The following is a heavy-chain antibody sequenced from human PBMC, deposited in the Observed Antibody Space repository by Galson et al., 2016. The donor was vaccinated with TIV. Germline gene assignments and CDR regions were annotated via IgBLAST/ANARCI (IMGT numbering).Heavy chain of an antibody. CDR1: GFTLSSYG. V-gene: IGHV3-33*01. CDR3: ARARSATGWFDP. CDR2: IWYDGSNK. J-gene: IGHJ5*02. D-gene: IGHD6-13*01. Sequence: SLRLSCAASGFTLSSYGMHWVRQAPGKGLEWVAVIWYDGSNKYYGDSVKGRFTISRDNSKNTVYLEMNSLRAEDTAMYYCARARSATGWFDPWGQGTLVTGSS.